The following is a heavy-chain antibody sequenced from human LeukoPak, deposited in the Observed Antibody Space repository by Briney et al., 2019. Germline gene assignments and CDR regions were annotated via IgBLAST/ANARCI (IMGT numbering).Heavy chain of an antibody. CDR1: GFVFSTYG. CDR3: ARDWVYKIDY. D-gene: IGHD5-24*01. Sequence: GGSLRLSCAASGFVFSTYGMHWVRQAPGKGLEWVAVIWDDGSNQYYVDSVRGRFTISRDNSKNTLYLQMNSLRAEDTAVYYCARDWVYKIDYWGRGTLVTVSS. V-gene: IGHV3-33*01. J-gene: IGHJ4*02. CDR2: IWDDGSNQ.